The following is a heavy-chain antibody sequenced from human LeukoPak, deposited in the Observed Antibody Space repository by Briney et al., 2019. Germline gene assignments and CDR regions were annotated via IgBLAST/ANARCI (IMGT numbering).Heavy chain of an antibody. J-gene: IGHJ6*02. Sequence: ASVKVSCKASGYTFTGYYMHWVRQAPGQGLEWMGWINPNSGGTNYAQKFQGRVTMTRDTSISTAYMELSRLRSDDTAVYYCAIGGWTTVTTKYYYYYYGMDVWSQGTTVSVSS. CDR3: AIGGWTTVTTKYYYYYYGMDV. CDR2: INPNSGGT. D-gene: IGHD4-17*01. CDR1: GYTFTGYY. V-gene: IGHV1-2*02.